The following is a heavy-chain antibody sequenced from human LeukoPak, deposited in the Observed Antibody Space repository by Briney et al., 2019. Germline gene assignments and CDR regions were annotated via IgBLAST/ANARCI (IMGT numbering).Heavy chain of an antibody. Sequence: PSETLSLTCAVYGGSFSGYYWSWNRQPPGKGLEWIGEINHSGGTNYNPSLKSRVTISVDTSKNQFSLKLSSVTAADTAVYYCAGRRSCTSCYVTFDYWGQGTLVTVSS. CDR3: AGRRSCTSCYVTFDY. J-gene: IGHJ4*02. D-gene: IGHD2-2*01. V-gene: IGHV4-34*01. CDR1: GGSFSGYY. CDR2: INHSGGT.